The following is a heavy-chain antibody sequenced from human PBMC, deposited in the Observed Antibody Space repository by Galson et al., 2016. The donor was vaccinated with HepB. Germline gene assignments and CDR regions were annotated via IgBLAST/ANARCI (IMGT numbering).Heavy chain of an antibody. D-gene: IGHD3-10*01. CDR2: INAGNGYT. CDR1: GYTFSNYG. J-gene: IGHJ5*02. V-gene: IGHV1-3*01. Sequence: SVKVSCKASGYTFSNYGIHWVRQAPGQGLDWMGWINAGNGYTKYSQKFQGRVTITRDTSASTAYMELSSLRYEDTAVYYCARGASYGLGGYYTWFDPWGQGTLVTVSS. CDR3: ARGASYGLGGYYTWFDP.